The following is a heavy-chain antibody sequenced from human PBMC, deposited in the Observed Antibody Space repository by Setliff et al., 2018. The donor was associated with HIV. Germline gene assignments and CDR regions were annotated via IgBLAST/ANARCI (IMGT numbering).Heavy chain of an antibody. CDR2: IYPGDSDT. V-gene: IGHV5-51*01. CDR1: GYSFTKYW. D-gene: IGHD3-10*01. CDR3: ARTYGSGMGGFDY. Sequence: GESLKISCKGSGYSFTKYWIGWVRQMPGKGLEWMGIIYPGDSDTRYRPSFQGQVTISADKSICTAYLQWSSLKASDTAMYYCARTYGSGMGGFDYWGQGTLVTVSS. J-gene: IGHJ4*02.